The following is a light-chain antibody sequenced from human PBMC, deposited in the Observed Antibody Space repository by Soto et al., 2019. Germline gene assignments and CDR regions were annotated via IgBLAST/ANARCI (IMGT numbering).Light chain of an antibody. Sequence: QSVLTQPPSASGTPGQRVTISCSGSGSSIGTNTVNWYRQLPGTAPKLLIYGNNQRPSGVPDRFSGSKSGNTASLTISGLQAEDEADYFCCSDAGGFTWVFGGGTKVTVL. CDR1: GSSIGTNT. CDR3: CSDAGGFTWV. J-gene: IGLJ3*02. CDR2: GNN. V-gene: IGLV1-44*01.